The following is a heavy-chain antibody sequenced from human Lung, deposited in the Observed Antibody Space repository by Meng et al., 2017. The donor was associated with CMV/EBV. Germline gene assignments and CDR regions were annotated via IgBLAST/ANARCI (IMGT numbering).Heavy chain of an antibody. J-gene: IGHJ5*02. Sequence: VQLVQSESELKKPRAQLEVFCKASGYTFSTYTINWVRQAHGRGLEWMGWISTNTGTPTYTQGFTGRFVFSLDTSVSTAYLQISSLKAEDTAVYYCARGGNFDPWGQGTLVTVSS. CDR2: ISTNTGTP. D-gene: IGHD2/OR15-2a*01. CDR1: GYTFSTYT. V-gene: IGHV7-4-1*02. CDR3: ARGGNFDP.